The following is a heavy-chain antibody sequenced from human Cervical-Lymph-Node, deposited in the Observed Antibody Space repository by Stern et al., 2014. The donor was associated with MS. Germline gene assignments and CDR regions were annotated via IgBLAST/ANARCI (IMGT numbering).Heavy chain of an antibody. CDR3: ARGAGDNWFDP. D-gene: IGHD3-10*01. J-gene: IGHJ5*02. CDR2: IIRPVGTA. CDR1: GD. Sequence: VQLVQSGAVVKKPGSSVRVSCKASGDISWLRQAPGQGLEWMGGIIRPVGTAHYTQRFQGRLTITADRSTNTTYRELTSLRSDDTAIYYCARGAGDNWFDPWGQGTLVSVSS. V-gene: IGHV1-69*06.